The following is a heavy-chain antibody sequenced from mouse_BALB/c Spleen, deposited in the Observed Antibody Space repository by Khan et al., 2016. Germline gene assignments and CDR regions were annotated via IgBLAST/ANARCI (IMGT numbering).Heavy chain of an antibody. D-gene: IGHD2-14*01. J-gene: IGHJ3*01. CDR2: ISYSGST. Sequence: EVQLQESGPGLVKPSQSLSLTCTVTGYSITSDYAWNWIRQFPGNKLEWMGYISYSGSTSYNPSLKSRISITRDTSKNQFFLQLNSVTTEDTATXYCARNGNRYERTWFAYWGQGTQVTVSA. CDR1: GYSITSDYA. V-gene: IGHV3-2*02. CDR3: ARNGNRYERTWFAY.